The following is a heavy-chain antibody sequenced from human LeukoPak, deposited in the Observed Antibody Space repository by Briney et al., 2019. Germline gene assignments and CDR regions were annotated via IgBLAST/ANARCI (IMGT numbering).Heavy chain of an antibody. D-gene: IGHD4-17*01. J-gene: IGHJ4*02. CDR2: IYYGGST. Sequence: PSETLSLTCTVSGGSISSSSYYWRWLREPPGKGLEWIGSIYYGGSTYYNPSLKSRVTISVDTSKSQFPLKLSSVTAADTAVYYCASPHDYGDYYFDYWGQGTLVTVSS. V-gene: IGHV4-39*01. CDR3: ASPHDYGDYYFDY. CDR1: GGSISSSSYY.